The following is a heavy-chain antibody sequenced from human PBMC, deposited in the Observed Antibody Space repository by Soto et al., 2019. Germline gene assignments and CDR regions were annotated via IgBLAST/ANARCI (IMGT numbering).Heavy chain of an antibody. CDR2: ISYDGSNK. CDR1: GFTFSSYG. V-gene: IGHV3-30*18. J-gene: IGHJ4*02. CDR3: AKSRVFKYSSPGGAVDN. D-gene: IGHD6-6*01. Sequence: GGSLRLSCAASGFTFSSYGMHWVRQAPGKGLEWVAVISYDGSNKYYADSVKGRFTIFRDNSKNTLYLQMNSLRAEDTAVYYCAKSRVFKYSSPGGAVDNWGKGTLVTVSS.